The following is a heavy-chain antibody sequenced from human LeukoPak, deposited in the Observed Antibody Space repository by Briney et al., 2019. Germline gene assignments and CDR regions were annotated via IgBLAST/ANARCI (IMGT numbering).Heavy chain of an antibody. J-gene: IGHJ4*02. V-gene: IGHV1-2*04. D-gene: IGHD6-19*01. CDR2: INPNSGGT. CDR3: ARVAVAALGYFDY. CDR1: GYTFTGYY. Sequence: ASVNVSCKAFGYTFTGYYMHWVRQAPGQGLEWMGWINPNSGGTNYAQKFQGWVTMTRDTSISTAYMELSRLRSDDTAVYYCARVAVAALGYFDYWGQGTLVTVSS.